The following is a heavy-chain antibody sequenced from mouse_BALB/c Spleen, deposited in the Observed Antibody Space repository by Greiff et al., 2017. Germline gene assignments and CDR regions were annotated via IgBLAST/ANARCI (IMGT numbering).Heavy chain of an antibody. CDR3: ARETTALYFDY. CDR2: ISSGSSTI. CDR1: GFTFSSFG. Sequence: EVKLMESGGGLVQPGGSRKLSCAASGFTFSSFGMHWVRQAPEKGLEWVAYISSGSSTIYYADTVKGRFTISRDNPKNTLFLQMTSLRSEDTAMYYCARETTALYFDYWGQGTTLTVSS. J-gene: IGHJ2*01. V-gene: IGHV5-17*02. D-gene: IGHD1-2*01.